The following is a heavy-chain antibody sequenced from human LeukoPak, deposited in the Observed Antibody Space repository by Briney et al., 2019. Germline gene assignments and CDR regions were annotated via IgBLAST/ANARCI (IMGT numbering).Heavy chain of an antibody. CDR1: GYTFTSYY. D-gene: IGHD2-21*02. CDR2: INPSGGST. J-gene: IGHJ4*02. Sequence: ASVKVSCKASGYTFTSYYMHWVRQAPGQGLEWMGIINPSGGSTSYAQKFQGRVTMTRDTSTSTVYMELSSLRSEDTAVYYCARESAYCGGDCYPPLGYWGQGTLVTASA. CDR3: ARESAYCGGDCYPPLGY. V-gene: IGHV1-46*01.